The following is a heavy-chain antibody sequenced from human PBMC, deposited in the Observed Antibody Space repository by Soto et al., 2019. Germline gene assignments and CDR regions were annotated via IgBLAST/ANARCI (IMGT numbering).Heavy chain of an antibody. Sequence: QITLKESGPTLVKPTQTLTLTCTFSGFSLSTTEEGVGWIRQPPGKAPEWLALIYWDDDKRYSPSLKTRLTFTKDTSKNQVVLTVTNVDPVDTATYYCAHGSCFGADCYPNPYFDFWGQGILVTVSS. V-gene: IGHV2-5*02. CDR2: IYWDDDK. J-gene: IGHJ4*02. D-gene: IGHD2-21*02. CDR1: GFSLSTTEEG. CDR3: AHGSCFGADCYPNPYFDF.